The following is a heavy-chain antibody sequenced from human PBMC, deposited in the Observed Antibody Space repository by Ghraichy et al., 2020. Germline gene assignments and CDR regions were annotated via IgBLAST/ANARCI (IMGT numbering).Heavy chain of an antibody. Sequence: GGSLRLSCAASGFTFSSYWMNWVRQAPGKGLEWVANIKQDGGEKYYMDSVKGRFTISRDNAKNSLYLQMNSLRAEDTAVYFCATKKAAEPGTLYAPSDYWGQGTLVTVSS. V-gene: IGHV3-7*01. J-gene: IGHJ4*02. CDR1: GFTFSSYW. CDR2: IKQDGGEK. CDR3: ATKKAAEPGTLYAPSDY. D-gene: IGHD6-19*01.